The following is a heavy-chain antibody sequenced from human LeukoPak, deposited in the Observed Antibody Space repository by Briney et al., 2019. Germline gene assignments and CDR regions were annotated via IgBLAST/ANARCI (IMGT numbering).Heavy chain of an antibody. D-gene: IGHD1-26*01. CDR1: GFTFSSYA. Sequence: HPGGSLRLSCAASGFTFSSYAMSWVRQAPGKGLEWVSAISGSGGSTYYAGSVKGRFTISRDNSKNTLYLQMNSLRAEDTAVYYCAKDHLSGSYAHSTIFDYWGQGTLVTVSS. J-gene: IGHJ4*02. CDR2: ISGSGGST. CDR3: AKDHLSGSYAHSTIFDY. V-gene: IGHV3-23*01.